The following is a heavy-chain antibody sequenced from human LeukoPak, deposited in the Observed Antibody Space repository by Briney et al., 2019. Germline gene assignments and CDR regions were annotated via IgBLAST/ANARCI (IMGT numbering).Heavy chain of an antibody. J-gene: IGHJ6*02. CDR2: IYYSGST. CDR1: GGSISSYY. CDR3: ARHESYYYGMDV. V-gene: IGHV4-59*08. Sequence: PSETLSLTCTVSGGSISSYYWSWIRQPPGKGLEWIGYIYYSGSTNYNPSLKSRVIISVDTSKNQFSLKLSSVTAADTAVYYCARHESYYYGMDVWGQGTTVTVSS.